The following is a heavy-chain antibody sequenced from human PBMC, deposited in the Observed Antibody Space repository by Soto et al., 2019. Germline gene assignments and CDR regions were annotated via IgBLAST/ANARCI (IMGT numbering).Heavy chain of an antibody. CDR3: ASLLPHIVVVPAAIIASGMDV. CDR2: INHSGST. V-gene: IGHV4-34*01. J-gene: IGHJ6*02. CDR1: GGSFSGYY. Sequence: QVQLQQWGAGLLKPSETLSLTCAVYGGSFSGYYWSWIRQPPGKGLEWIGEINHSGSTNYNPSLKRRVTISVDTSRNQFSLMLSSVAVADTAVYYCASLLPHIVVVPAAIIASGMDVWGQGTTVTVSS. D-gene: IGHD2-2*01.